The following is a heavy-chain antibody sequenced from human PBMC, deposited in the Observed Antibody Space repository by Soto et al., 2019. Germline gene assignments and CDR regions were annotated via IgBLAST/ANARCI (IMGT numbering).Heavy chain of an antibody. J-gene: IGHJ4*02. V-gene: IGHV2-5*02. CDR2: NWDDDK. D-gene: IGHD3-22*01. CDR3: ARTNYYDSSGHSYYFDY. CDR1: GFSLSTSGVG. Sequence: SGPTLVNPTQTLTLTCTFSGFSLSTSGVGVGWIRQPPGKALEWLAVNWDDDKRYSPSLKSRLTITKDTSKNQVVLTMTNMDPVDTATYYCARTNYYDSSGHSYYFDYWGQGTLVTVSS.